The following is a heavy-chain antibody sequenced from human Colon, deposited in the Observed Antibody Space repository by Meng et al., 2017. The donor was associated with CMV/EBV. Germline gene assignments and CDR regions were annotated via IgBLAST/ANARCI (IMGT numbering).Heavy chain of an antibody. CDR2: INSYSNDI. V-gene: IGHV3-21*01. D-gene: IGHD4-11*01. Sequence: GGSLRLSCAVSGLTFATYTMNWVRQAPGKGLEWVSSINSYSNDIGYADSVKGRFTISRDNAKSTLYLQMNNLGAEDTAVYYCVREVRRSWFDPWGQGTLVTVSS. CDR3: VREVRRSWFDP. J-gene: IGHJ5*02. CDR1: GLTFATYT.